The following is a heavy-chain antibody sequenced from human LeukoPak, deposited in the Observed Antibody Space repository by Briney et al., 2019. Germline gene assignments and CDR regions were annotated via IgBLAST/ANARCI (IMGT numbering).Heavy chain of an antibody. CDR1: GGSISSYY. CDR2: IYYSWST. Sequence: SETLSLTCTVSGGSISSYYWSWLRQPPGKGLEWIGYIYYSWSTNYNPSLKSRVTISVDTSKNQFSLKLSSVTAADTAVYYCARGHDFWSGPQRGAFDIWGQGTMVTVSS. CDR3: ARGHDFWSGPQRGAFDI. V-gene: IGHV4-59*01. D-gene: IGHD3-3*01. J-gene: IGHJ3*02.